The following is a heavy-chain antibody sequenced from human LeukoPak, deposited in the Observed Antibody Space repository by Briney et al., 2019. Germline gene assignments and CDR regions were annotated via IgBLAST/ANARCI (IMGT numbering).Heavy chain of an antibody. CDR2: MSPNSGNT. D-gene: IGHD5-18*01. J-gene: IGHJ6*03. CDR3: ARGRPDTSVPRTYYMDV. Sequence: GASVKVSCKASGYTFTSFDIFWVRRATGQGLEWMGWMSPNSGNTGSAQKFQGRVTFTRDTSISTSFMGLSSLRSEDTAIYYCARGRPDTSVPRTYYMDVRGKGTTVTVSS. CDR1: GYTFTSFD. V-gene: IGHV1-8*01.